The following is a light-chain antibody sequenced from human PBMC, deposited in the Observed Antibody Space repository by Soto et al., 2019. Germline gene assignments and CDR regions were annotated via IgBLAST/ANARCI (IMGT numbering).Light chain of an antibody. CDR2: AAS. Sequence: DIQMTQSPSSLSASVGDRVTITCRASQRISSYLNWYQQKPGKAPKLLIYAASSLQSGVPSRFSGSGSGTDFTLTISSLQLEDFATYFCQQTYSSLYTFGQGTKLEIK. V-gene: IGKV1-39*01. CDR1: QRISSY. CDR3: QQTYSSLYT. J-gene: IGKJ2*01.